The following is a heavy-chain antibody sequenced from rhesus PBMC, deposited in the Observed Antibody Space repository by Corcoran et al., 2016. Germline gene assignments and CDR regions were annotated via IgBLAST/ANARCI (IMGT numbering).Heavy chain of an antibody. D-gene: IGHD2-39*01. V-gene: IGHV4S11*01. CDR3: ARVVVVSATPLFFEY. CDR2: IYGSGSST. Sequence: QVQLQESGPGLVKPLETLSLPCAVSGGSISSNYWSWIRQPPGTGVEWIGYIYGSGSSTNYNPSLKSRVTLSVDTSKNQFSLKLSSVTAADTAVYYCARVVVVSATPLFFEYWGQGVLVTVSS. CDR1: GGSISSNY. J-gene: IGHJ4*01.